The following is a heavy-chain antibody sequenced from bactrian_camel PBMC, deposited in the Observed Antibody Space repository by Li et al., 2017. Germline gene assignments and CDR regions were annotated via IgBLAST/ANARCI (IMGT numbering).Heavy chain of an antibody. V-gene: IGHV3S54*01. D-gene: IGHD4*01. CDR3: AADLPIANITILNRMASSRRPDFGY. CDR1: GDTYSAKC. CDR2: IYTGYSDENDA. J-gene: IGHJ6*01. Sequence: SGGGLVQPGGSLRLSCAASGDTYSAKCMGWLRQAPGKEREAVAAIYTGYSDENDAYYSDSVKGRFTISQDSAKNTLYLQMNSLEIDDTAMYYCAADLPIANITILNRMASSRRPDFGYWGQGTQVTVS.